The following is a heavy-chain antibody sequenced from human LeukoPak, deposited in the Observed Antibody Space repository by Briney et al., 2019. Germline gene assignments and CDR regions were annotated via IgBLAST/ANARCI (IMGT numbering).Heavy chain of an antibody. CDR2: INHSGST. CDR3: ATSAIYYYGMDV. D-gene: IGHD2-2*01. CDR1: GGSLSGYY. J-gene: IGHJ6*02. Sequence: PSETLSLTCAVYGGSLSGYYWSWIRQPPGKGLEWIGEINHSGSTNYNPSLKSRVTISVDTSKNQFSLKLSSVTAADTAVYYCATSAIYYYGMDVWGQGTTVTVSS. V-gene: IGHV4-34*01.